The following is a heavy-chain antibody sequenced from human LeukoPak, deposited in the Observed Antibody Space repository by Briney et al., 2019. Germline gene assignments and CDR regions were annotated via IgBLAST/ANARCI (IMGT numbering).Heavy chain of an antibody. CDR2: IDWDDDK. J-gene: IGHJ4*02. Sequence: SGPALVKPTQTLTLTCTFSGFQLSTSAMRVSWIRQPPGKALEWLARIDWDDDKFYSTSLNTRLTISKYTSKNQVVLTMTNMDPVDTATYYCARIRVGQWLLLDYWGQGTLVTVSS. CDR1: GFQLSTSAMR. CDR3: ARIRVGQWLLLDY. D-gene: IGHD3-22*01. V-gene: IGHV2-70*04.